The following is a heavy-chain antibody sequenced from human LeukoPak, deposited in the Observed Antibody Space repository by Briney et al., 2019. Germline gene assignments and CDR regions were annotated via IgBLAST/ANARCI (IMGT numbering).Heavy chain of an antibody. CDR2: IIPIFGTA. J-gene: IGHJ4*02. V-gene: IGHV1-69*05. CDR1: GGTFSSYA. D-gene: IGHD5-24*01. CDR3: ARSRWLQSRFYYFDY. Sequence: SVKVSCKASGGTFSSYAISWVRQAPGQGLEWMGGIIPIFGTANYAQKFQGRVTITTDESTSTAYMGLSSLRSEDTAVYYCARSRWLQSRFYYFDYWGQGTLVTVSS.